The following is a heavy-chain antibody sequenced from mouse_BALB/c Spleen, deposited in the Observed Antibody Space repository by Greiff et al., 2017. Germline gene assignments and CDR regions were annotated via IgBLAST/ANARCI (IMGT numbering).Heavy chain of an antibody. V-gene: IGHV1-5*01. CDR3: RLTGTDWYCDV. CDR2: IYPGNSGT. CDR1: GYSFTSYW. D-gene: IGHD4-1*01. Sequence: EVQLQQSGTVLARPGASVKMSCKASGYSFTSYWMPWVKQRPGQGLEWIGAIYPGNSGTSYNPKFKGKAKLTAVTSASTAYMELSSLTNEDSAVYYCRLTGTDWYCDVWGAGTTVTVSS. J-gene: IGHJ1*01.